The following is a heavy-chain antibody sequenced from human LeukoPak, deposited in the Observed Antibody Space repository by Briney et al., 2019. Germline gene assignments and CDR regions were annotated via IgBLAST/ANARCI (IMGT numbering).Heavy chain of an antibody. Sequence: KPGGSLRLSCAASGFTFSDYYMSWIRQAPGKGLEWVSYISSSGSTIYYADSVKGRFTISGDNAKNSLYLQMNSLRAEDTAVYYCARDYYYDSSGYYGYWGQGTLVTVSS. CDR1: GFTFSDYY. D-gene: IGHD3-22*01. CDR2: ISSSGSTI. CDR3: ARDYYYDSSGYYGY. J-gene: IGHJ4*02. V-gene: IGHV3-11*04.